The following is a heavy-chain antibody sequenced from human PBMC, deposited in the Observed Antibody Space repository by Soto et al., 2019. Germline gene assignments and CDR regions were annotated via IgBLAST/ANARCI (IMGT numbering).Heavy chain of an antibody. CDR3: ARVRELERRLGAFDI. CDR1: GYTFTSYY. D-gene: IGHD1-1*01. CDR2: INPSGGST. V-gene: IGHV1-46*03. Sequence: QVQLVQSGAEVKKPGASVKVSCKASGYTFTSYYMHWVRQAPGQGLEWMGIINPSGGSTSYAQKFQGRVTMTMDTSTSTVYMELSSLRSEDTAVYYCARVRELERRLGAFDIWGQGTMVTVSS. J-gene: IGHJ3*02.